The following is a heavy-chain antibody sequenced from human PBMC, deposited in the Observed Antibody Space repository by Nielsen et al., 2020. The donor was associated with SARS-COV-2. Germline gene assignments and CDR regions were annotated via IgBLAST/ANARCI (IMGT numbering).Heavy chain of an antibody. CDR2: IFSNDEK. J-gene: IGHJ6*03. V-gene: IGHV2-26*01. Sequence: WIRQPPGKALEWLAHIFSNDEKSYSTSLKSRLTISKDTSKSQVVLTMTNMDPLDTGTYYCAQVHLELRLFFYYYYMDVWGKGTTVTVSS. CDR3: AQVHLELRLFFYYYYMDV. D-gene: IGHD1-7*01.